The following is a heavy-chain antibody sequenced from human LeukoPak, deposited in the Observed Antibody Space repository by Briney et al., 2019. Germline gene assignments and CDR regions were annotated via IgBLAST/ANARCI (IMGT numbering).Heavy chain of an antibody. Sequence: PGGSLRLSCVASGFTFNGYAIHWVRQAPGKGLEWVSGISWDSESIGYADSVKGRLTISRDNAKNSLYLQMNSLRAEDTALYYCARDGFSGSYAAFDYWGQGTPVTVSS. CDR2: ISWDSESI. V-gene: IGHV3-9*01. J-gene: IGHJ4*02. D-gene: IGHD1-26*01. CDR1: GFTFNGYA. CDR3: ARDGFSGSYAAFDY.